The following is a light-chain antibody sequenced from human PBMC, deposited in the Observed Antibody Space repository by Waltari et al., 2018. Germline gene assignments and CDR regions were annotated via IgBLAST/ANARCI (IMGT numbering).Light chain of an antibody. CDR3: QQYNNLPIT. J-gene: IGKJ5*01. CDR1: QDIGNF. Sequence: DVQITQSPPSLSASVGDRVTITCQASQDIGNFLTWYQQKPGRAPQLLVYDASNLQTGVPSRFSGSGSGTDFTFTISSLQPEDVATYSCQQYNNLPITFGQGTRLEI. CDR2: DAS. V-gene: IGKV1-33*01.